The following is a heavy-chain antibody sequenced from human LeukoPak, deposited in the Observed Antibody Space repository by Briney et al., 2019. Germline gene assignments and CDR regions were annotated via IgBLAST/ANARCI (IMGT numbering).Heavy chain of an antibody. Sequence: SETLSLTCAVYGGSFSGYYWSWIRQPPGKGLEWIGEINHSGSTNYNPSLKSRVTISVDTSKNQFSLKLSSVTAADTAVYYCARDALKSYRSLYGGDYYYGMDVWGQGTTVTVSS. V-gene: IGHV4-34*01. D-gene: IGHD1-1*01. J-gene: IGHJ6*02. CDR3: ARDALKSYRSLYGGDYYYGMDV. CDR2: INHSGST. CDR1: GGSFSGYY.